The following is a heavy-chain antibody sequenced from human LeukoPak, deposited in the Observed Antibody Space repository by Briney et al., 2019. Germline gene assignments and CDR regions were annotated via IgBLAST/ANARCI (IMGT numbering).Heavy chain of an antibody. CDR1: DDSINSYY. Sequence: SEALSLTCSTSDDSINSYYWSWIRQPAGKGLEWIGRTFMNRYTTYNPSLKSRITMSVDTSKNQFSLKLTSVTAADTAVYYCAREKVYATGPPLYYKYYYMDLWGKGTTVIISS. V-gene: IGHV4-4*07. J-gene: IGHJ6*03. D-gene: IGHD2/OR15-2a*01. CDR3: AREKVYATGPPLYYKYYYMDL. CDR2: TFMNRYT.